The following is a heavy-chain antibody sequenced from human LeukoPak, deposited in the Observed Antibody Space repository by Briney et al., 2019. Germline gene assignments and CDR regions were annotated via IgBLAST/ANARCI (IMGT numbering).Heavy chain of an antibody. CDR1: GGSISSGGYY. J-gene: IGHJ4*02. CDR2: IYQSGST. D-gene: IGHD5-12*01. V-gene: IGHV4-31*03. Sequence: SETLSLTCTVSGGSISSGGYYWSWVRQHPGKGLEWIGYIYQSGSTYYNPSLKGRVTMSVDTSKNQFSRRVNSVTVADTAVYYCARGTTDGYSYGRFDSWGQGTLVTVSS. CDR3: ARGTTDGYSYGRFDS.